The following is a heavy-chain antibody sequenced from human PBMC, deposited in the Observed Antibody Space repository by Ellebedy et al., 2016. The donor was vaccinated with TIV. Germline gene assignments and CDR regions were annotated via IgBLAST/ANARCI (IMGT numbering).Heavy chain of an antibody. Sequence: GESLKISCAASGFTFSIYAMSWVRQAPGKGLEWVSLISGSGDSTYFADSVKGRFTISRDNSKNTLYLQMNSLRGEDTAVYYCARDRVGWLDYWGLGTLVTVSS. CDR1: GFTFSIYA. CDR3: ARDRVGWLDY. CDR2: ISGSGDST. J-gene: IGHJ4*02. V-gene: IGHV3-23*01. D-gene: IGHD6-19*01.